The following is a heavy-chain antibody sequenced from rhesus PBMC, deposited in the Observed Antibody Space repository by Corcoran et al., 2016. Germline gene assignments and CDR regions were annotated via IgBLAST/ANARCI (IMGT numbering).Heavy chain of an antibody. CDR1: GFSISTSGMG. Sequence: QVTLKESGPALVKPTQTLTLTCTFSGFSISTSGMGGGWIRQLLGKALERPGLIYWDDDKYYSTSLKSRLTISKDTSKNQIVLTMTNMDPVDTATYYYARNYGHNYNIWTGYYLYYFDYWGQGVLVTVSS. V-gene: IGHV2-174*01. J-gene: IGHJ4*01. D-gene: IGHD3-3*01. CDR2: IYWDDDK. CDR3: ARNYGHNYNIWTGYYLYYFDY.